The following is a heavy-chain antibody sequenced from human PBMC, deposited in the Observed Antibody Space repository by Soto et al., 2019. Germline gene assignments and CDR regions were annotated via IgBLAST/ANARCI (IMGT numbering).Heavy chain of an antibody. J-gene: IGHJ6*02. D-gene: IGHD1-7*01. CDR2: IFYSGST. CDR3: ARLPYNWNYVILDV. CDR1: GGSLSSTTYD. V-gene: IGHV4-39*01. Sequence: XTLSLACTVSGGSLSSTTYDWGWIRQPPGKGLEWIWIIFYSGSTYYNPSLKSRVTISIYTSKNQFSLNLSYLTAADTAVYYCARLPYNWNYVILDVWGQGTTVTVSS.